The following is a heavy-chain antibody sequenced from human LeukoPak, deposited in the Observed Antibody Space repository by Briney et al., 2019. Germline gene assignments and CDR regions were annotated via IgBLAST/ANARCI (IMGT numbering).Heavy chain of an antibody. J-gene: IGHJ2*01. V-gene: IGHV4-59*01. CDR3: ARGLRVVVPAATMGLDWYFDL. Sequence: SETLSLTCTVSGGSISSYYWSWIRQPPGKGLEWIGYIYYSGSTNYNPSLKSRVTISVDTSKNQFSLKLSSVTAADTAVYYCARGLRVVVPAATMGLDWYFDLWGRGTLVTVSS. CDR1: GGSISSYY. CDR2: IYYSGST. D-gene: IGHD2-2*01.